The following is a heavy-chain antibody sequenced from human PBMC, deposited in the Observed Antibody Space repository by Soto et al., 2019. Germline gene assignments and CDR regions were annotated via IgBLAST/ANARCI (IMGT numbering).Heavy chain of an antibody. Sequence: SETLSLTCTVSGGSISSYYWSWIRQPPGKGLEWIGYIYYSGSTNYNPSLKSRVTISVDTSKNQFSLKLSSVTAADTAVYYCAGYSGYDRIDYWGQGTLVTVSS. D-gene: IGHD5-12*01. V-gene: IGHV4-59*01. CDR3: AGYSGYDRIDY. J-gene: IGHJ4*02. CDR2: IYYSGST. CDR1: GGSISSYY.